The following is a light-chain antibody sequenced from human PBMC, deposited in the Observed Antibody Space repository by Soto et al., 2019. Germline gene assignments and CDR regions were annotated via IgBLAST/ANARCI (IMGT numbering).Light chain of an antibody. J-gene: IGKJ1*01. CDR2: ATS. V-gene: IGKV1-8*01. CDR1: QGISSY. Sequence: AIRMTQSPSSLSASAGDKVTITCRASQGISSYLAWFQQKPGRPPKLLMSATSTLQSDVPSRFSGSGSGTDFTLTIGCLQSEDFATYYGQQYYTYPWTFGQGTNVDIK. CDR3: QQYYTYPWT.